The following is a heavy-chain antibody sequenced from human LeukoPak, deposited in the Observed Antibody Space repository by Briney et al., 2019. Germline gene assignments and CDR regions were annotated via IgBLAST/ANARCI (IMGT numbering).Heavy chain of an antibody. CDR1: GYTFTTYG. V-gene: IGHV1-18*01. CDR2: IRGHNGNT. CDR3: AREDAGGFDP. Sequence: ASVKVSCKASGYTFTTYGISWVRQAPGQGLEWMGWIRGHNGNTEYAQKLQGRVTMTTDTSTSTAYMELRSLRSDDTAVYYCAREDAGGFDPWGQGTLVTVSS. J-gene: IGHJ5*02. D-gene: IGHD3-10*01.